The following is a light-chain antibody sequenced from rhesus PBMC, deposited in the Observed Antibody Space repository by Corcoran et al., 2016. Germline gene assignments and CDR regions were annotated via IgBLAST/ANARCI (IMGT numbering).Light chain of an antibody. Sequence: DIQMSQSPSSLSASVGDRVTITCRASQGISSYLNWYQQKPGKAPKLLIYYANSLASGVPSRFSGRGSGTEFTLTISSLQPEDFATYYCQQGNSNPFTFGPGTKLDIK. CDR1: QGISSY. CDR3: QQGNSNPFT. CDR2: YAN. V-gene: IGKV1-32*02. J-gene: IGKJ3*01.